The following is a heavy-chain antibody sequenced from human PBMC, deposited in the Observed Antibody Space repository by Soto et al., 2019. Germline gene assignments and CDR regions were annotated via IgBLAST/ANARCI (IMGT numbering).Heavy chain of an antibody. V-gene: IGHV3-74*01. D-gene: IGHD3-16*01. Sequence: PGGSLRLSCAASGFTFSDYWMNWVRQAPGKGLVWVSRIDSDGSSTSYADSVKGRFTISRDNSKNTVNLQMNSLRAEDTAVYYCARDPWAADYWGQGTLVTVSS. CDR3: ARDPWAADY. J-gene: IGHJ4*02. CDR2: IDSDGSST. CDR1: GFTFSDYW.